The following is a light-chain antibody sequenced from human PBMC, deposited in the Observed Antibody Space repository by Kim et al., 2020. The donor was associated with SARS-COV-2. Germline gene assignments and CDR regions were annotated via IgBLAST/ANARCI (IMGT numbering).Light chain of an antibody. CDR3: QQTYSNPWT. Sequence: ASVGDRVTITCRASQPIINFLNWYQQRPGKAPRFVISATSSLQSGVPSRFSVSGSGTEFVLSINSLQPEDFATYYCQQTYSNPWTFGRGTKVDIK. J-gene: IGKJ1*01. CDR1: QPIINF. V-gene: IGKV1-39*01. CDR2: ATS.